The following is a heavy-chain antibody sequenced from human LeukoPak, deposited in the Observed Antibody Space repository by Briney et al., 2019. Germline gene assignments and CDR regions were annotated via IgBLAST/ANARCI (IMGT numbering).Heavy chain of an antibody. CDR1: GFTFSNYA. J-gene: IGHJ4*02. V-gene: IGHV3-64*01. Sequence: GGSLRLSCAASGFTFSNYAMHWVRQAPGKGLEYVSAISSNGGSTYYANSVKGRFTISRDNSKNTLYLQMGSMRAEDMAVYYCARGLNYDILTGTSRYDYWGQGTLVTVSS. CDR3: ARGLNYDILTGTSRYDY. D-gene: IGHD3-9*01. CDR2: ISSNGGST.